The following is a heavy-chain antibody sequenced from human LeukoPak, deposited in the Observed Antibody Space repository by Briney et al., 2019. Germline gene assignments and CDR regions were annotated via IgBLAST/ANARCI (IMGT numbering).Heavy chain of an antibody. CDR1: GFTFSSFS. CDR2: ISYVSSSGYNI. CDR3: AKADIVVVVAATQVDY. D-gene: IGHD2-15*01. Sequence: GGSLRLSCAASGFTFSSFSMNWVRQVPGKGLEWVSYISYVSSSGYNIYYADSVKGRFTISRDNSKNTLYLQMNSLRAEDTAVYYCAKADIVVVVAATQVDYWGQGTLVTVSS. V-gene: IGHV3-48*01. J-gene: IGHJ4*02.